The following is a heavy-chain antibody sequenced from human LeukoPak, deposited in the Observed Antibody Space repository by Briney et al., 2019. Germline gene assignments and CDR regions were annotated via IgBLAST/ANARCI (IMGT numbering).Heavy chain of an antibody. CDR2: ISHDGSSK. J-gene: IGHJ6*02. V-gene: IGHV3-30*03. D-gene: IGHD3-22*01. CDR1: GFTFSSYG. Sequence: GGSLRLSCAASGFTFSSYGIHWVRQAPGKGLEWVAAISHDGSSKYYADSVKGRFTISRDNSKNTLYLQMNSLRAEDTAVYYCARDQGVVVHGKYHYYGMDVWGQGTTVTVSS. CDR3: ARDQGVVVHGKYHYYGMDV.